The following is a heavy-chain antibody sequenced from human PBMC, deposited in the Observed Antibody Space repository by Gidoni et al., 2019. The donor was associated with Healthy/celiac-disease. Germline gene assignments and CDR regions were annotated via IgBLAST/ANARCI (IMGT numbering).Heavy chain of an antibody. CDR2: IYYSGST. D-gene: IGHD3-16*01. CDR1: GCSISSYY. J-gene: IGHJ4*02. Sequence: QVQLQASGPGLVKPSETLSLTCTVSGCSISSYYWSWIRQPPGKGLEWIGYIYYSGSTNYNPSLKSRVTISVDTSKNQFSLKLSSVTAADTAVYYCARGLGYYGSLVDYWGQGTLVTVSS. CDR3: ARGLGYYGSLVDY. V-gene: IGHV4-59*01.